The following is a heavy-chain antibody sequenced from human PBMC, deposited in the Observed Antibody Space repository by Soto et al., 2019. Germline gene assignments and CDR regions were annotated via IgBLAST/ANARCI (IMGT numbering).Heavy chain of an antibody. CDR3: AKDEEGEGGYFDN. D-gene: IGHD3-16*01. J-gene: IGHJ4*02. CDR1: GFTFGDYA. V-gene: IGHV3-9*01. CDR2: ISWNSGNI. Sequence: EVQLVESGGDLVQPGRSLRLSCAASGFTFGDYAMHWVRQAPGKGLEWVSGISWNSGNIGYADSVQGRFTISRDNAKNSLYLQMNSLRAEDTALYYCAKDEEGEGGYFDNWGQGTLVIVSS.